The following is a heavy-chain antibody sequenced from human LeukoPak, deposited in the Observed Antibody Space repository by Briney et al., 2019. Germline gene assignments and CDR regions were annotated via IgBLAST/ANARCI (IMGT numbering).Heavy chain of an antibody. V-gene: IGHV3-7*01. Sequence: GGSLRLSCTASGFTFGSYWMIWVRRAPGKGLEWVANTNQDGSREKYADSVRGRLTVSRDNAKNSVYLQMNSLGVEDTAIYYCARDSGWTFDPWGQGTLVTVSS. CDR2: TNQDGSRE. CDR1: GFTFGSYW. J-gene: IGHJ5*02. D-gene: IGHD6-19*01. CDR3: ARDSGWTFDP.